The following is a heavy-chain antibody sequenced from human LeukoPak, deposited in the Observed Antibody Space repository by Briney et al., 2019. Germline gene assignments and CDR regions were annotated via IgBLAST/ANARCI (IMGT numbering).Heavy chain of an antibody. CDR1: GFTFDDYA. V-gene: IGHV3-9*01. D-gene: IGHD6-19*01. J-gene: IGHJ4*02. CDR2: ISWNSGSI. Sequence: PGGSLRLSCAASGFTFDDYAMHWDRQAPGKGLEWVSGISWNSGSIGYADSVKGRFTISRDNAKNSLYLQMNSLRAEDTALYYCAKDQGGSTAVAGPFDYWGQGTLVTVSS. CDR3: AKDQGGSTAVAGPFDY.